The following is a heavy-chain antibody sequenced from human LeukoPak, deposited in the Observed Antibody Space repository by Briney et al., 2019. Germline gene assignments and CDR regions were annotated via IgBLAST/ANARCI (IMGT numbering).Heavy chain of an antibody. D-gene: IGHD1-7*01. J-gene: IGHJ3*02. CDR2: ISSSSSYI. Sequence: GGSLRLSCAASGFTFSIFSMNWVRQAPGKGLEWVSSISSSSSYIYYADSVKGRFTISRDNAKNSLYLQMNSLRAEDTAVYYCARDSPPRNGSTWDAFDIWGQGTMVTVSS. CDR3: ARDSPPRNGSTWDAFDI. V-gene: IGHV3-21*01. CDR1: GFTFSIFS.